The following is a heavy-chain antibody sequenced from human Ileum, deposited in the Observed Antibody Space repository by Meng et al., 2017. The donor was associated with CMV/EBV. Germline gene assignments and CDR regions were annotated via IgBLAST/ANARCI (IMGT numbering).Heavy chain of an antibody. V-gene: IGHV4-59*01. D-gene: IGHD2/OR15-2a*01. CDR2: RYYRETA. J-gene: IGHJ5*02. CDR1: GGSITSYY. Sequence: SETLSLTCTVSGGSITSYYVSWIRQPPGKGLEWIGYRYYRETAYYSPSLRSRVTISADTTTNLFSLRLTSVTPADAAVYFCATTLYPKPFLNHFDPWGQGTLVTVSS. CDR3: ATTLYPKPFLNHFDP.